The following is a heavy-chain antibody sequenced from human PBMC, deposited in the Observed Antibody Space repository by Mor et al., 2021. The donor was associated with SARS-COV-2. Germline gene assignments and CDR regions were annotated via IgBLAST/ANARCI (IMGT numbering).Heavy chain of an antibody. CDR3: ARDNCGGDCYPPNYYYYGMDV. CDR2: CYGGRT. D-gene: IGHD2-21*02. Sequence: CYGGRTYYSPSLKSRVTISVDTSKNQFSLKLTSVTAADTAVYYCARDNCGGDCYPPNYYYYGMDVWGQGTTVTVSS. J-gene: IGHJ6*02. V-gene: IGHV4-31*02.